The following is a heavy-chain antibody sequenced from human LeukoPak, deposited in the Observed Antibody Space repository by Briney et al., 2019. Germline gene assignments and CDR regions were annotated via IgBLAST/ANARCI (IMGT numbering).Heavy chain of an antibody. CDR2: IYYSGST. Sequence: SETLSLTCTVSGGSISSSSYYWGWIRQPPGKGLEWIGSIYYSGSTYYNPSLKSRVTISVDTSKNQFSLKLSSVTAADTAVYYCARRVVDVIAIDYWGQGTLVTVSS. D-gene: IGHD2-21*01. V-gene: IGHV4-39*01. J-gene: IGHJ4*02. CDR3: ARRVVDVIAIDY. CDR1: GGSISSSSYY.